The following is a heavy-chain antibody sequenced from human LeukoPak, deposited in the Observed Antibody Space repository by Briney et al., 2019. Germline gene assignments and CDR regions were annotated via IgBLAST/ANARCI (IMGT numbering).Heavy chain of an antibody. Sequence: SQTLSLTCTVSGGSISSGDYYWSWIRQPPGKGLEWIGYIYYSGSTYYNPSLKSRVTISVDTSKNQFSLKLSSVTAADTAVYYCGRLGIAAAGTLFDYWGQGTLVTVSS. CDR3: GRLGIAAAGTLFDY. D-gene: IGHD6-13*01. J-gene: IGHJ4*02. CDR2: IYYSGST. CDR1: GGSISSGDYY. V-gene: IGHV4-30-4*08.